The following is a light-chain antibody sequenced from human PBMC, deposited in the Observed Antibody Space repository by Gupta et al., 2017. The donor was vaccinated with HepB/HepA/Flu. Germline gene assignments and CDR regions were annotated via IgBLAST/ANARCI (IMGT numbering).Light chain of an antibody. V-gene: IGLV4-69*01. CDR2: FNIDGSH. J-gene: IGLJ2*01. CDR1: GGHSNYA. CDR3: QTWGTAIHVV. Sequence: LTQSSLGSASLASSVKLTCTLRGGHSNYAIALLQRQPGKGPRFLMQFNIDGSHNKGDGIPDPFAGSSSSLQSEDEAEYYCQTWGTAIHVVFGGGTKLTVL.